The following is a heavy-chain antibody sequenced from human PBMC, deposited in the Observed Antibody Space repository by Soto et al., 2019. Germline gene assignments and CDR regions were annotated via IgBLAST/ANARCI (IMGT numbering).Heavy chain of an antibody. V-gene: IGHV5-51*01. CDR1: GYSFTSYW. CDR3: ARVGYCSGGSCYDPGYYYYYMDV. CDR2: IYPGDSDT. Sequence: RGESLKISCTGSGYSFTSYWIGWVRQMPGKGLEWMGIIYPGDSDTRYSPSFQGQVTISADKSISTAYLQWSSLKASDTAMYYCARVGYCSGGSCYDPGYYYYYMDVWGKGTTVTVSS. D-gene: IGHD2-15*01. J-gene: IGHJ6*03.